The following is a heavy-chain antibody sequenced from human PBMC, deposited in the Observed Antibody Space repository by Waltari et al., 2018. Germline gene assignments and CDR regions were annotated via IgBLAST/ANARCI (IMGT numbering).Heavy chain of an antibody. J-gene: IGHJ4*02. CDR1: GYSISSGYY. CDR2: ISHSGSP. D-gene: IGHD1-26*01. CDR3: ARDYGPRSGSSSFDY. V-gene: IGHV4-38-2*02. Sequence: QVQLQESGPGLVKSSETLSITCTVSGYSISSGYYWGWIRQPPGKGLEWIGSISHSGSPCYNPSLKSRVTISVDSAKTQFSLKLRSVSAADTAVYFCARDYGPRSGSSSFDYWGQGTLVTVSS.